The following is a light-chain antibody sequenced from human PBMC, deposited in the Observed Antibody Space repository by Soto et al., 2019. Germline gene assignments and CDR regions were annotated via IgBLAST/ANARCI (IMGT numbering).Light chain of an antibody. V-gene: IGKV3-11*01. J-gene: IGKJ1*01. Sequence: EVGMTQPPATLSVSPGERATLSCRASQSVSSNLAWYQQKPGQAPRLLIYGASNRATGIPARFSGSGSGTDFTLTISNLEPEDFAVYYCQQHSHWPPWTFGQGTKVDIK. CDR2: GAS. CDR3: QQHSHWPPWT. CDR1: QSVSSN.